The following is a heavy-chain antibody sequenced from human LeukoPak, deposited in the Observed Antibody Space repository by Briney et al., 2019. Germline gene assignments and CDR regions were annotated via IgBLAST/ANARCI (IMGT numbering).Heavy chain of an antibody. CDR1: GFTFSSYA. V-gene: IGHV3-23*01. CDR2: ISGSGGST. J-gene: IGHJ3*02. CDR3: AKAMTTVTTRSAIDI. D-gene: IGHD4-17*01. Sequence: GGSLRLSCAASGFTFSSYAMSWVRQAPGKGLEWVSDISGSGGSTYYADSVKGRFTISRDNSKNTLYLQMNTLRAEDTAVYYCAKAMTTVTTRSAIDIWGQGTMVTVSS.